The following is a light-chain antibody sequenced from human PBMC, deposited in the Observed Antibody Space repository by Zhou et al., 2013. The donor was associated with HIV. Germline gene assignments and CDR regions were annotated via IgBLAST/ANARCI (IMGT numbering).Light chain of an antibody. CDR1: QSLVHSDGNTY. CDR3: MQGTQWPWT. V-gene: IGKV2-30*02. CDR2: RVS. Sequence: DIVMTQTPLSSPVTLGQPASISCRSSQSLVHSDGNTYLNWFQQRPGQSPRRLISRVSNRDSGVPDRFSGSGSGTDFTLKINRVEAEDVGIYYCMQGTQWPWTVGQGTKVEIK. J-gene: IGKJ1*01.